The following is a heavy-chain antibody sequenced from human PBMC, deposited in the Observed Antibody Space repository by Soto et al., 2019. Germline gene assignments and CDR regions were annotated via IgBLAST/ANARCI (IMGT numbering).Heavy chain of an antibody. D-gene: IGHD3-10*01. V-gene: IGHV1-2*04. CDR3: ARGNYGSGSHNYGMDV. CDR2: INPNSGGT. J-gene: IGHJ6*02. CDR1: GYTFTGYY. Sequence: QVQLVQSGAEVKKPGASVKVSCKASGYTFTGYYMHWVRQAPGQGLEWMGWINPNSGGTNYAQKFQGWVTMTRDTSISTAYMELSRLRSDDTAVYYCARGNYGSGSHNYGMDVWGQGTTVTVSS.